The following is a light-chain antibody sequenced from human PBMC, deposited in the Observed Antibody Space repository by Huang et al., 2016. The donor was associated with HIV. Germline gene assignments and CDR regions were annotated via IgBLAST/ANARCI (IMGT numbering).Light chain of an antibody. CDR3: MQALQTPYT. Sequence: DIVMAQSPLSLSVTPGEPASISCRSSQSLLQSNGYNYLDWYLQKPGQSPQLLNYLASKRASGVPDRIGGSGSGIDFTLRISRVEAEDIGVYYCMQALQTPYTCGQGTKLEIK. CDR2: LAS. J-gene: IGKJ2*01. V-gene: IGKV2-28*01. CDR1: QSLLQSNGYNY.